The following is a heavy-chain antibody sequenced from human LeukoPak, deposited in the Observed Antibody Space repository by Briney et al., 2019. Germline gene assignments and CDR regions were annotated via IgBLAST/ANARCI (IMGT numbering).Heavy chain of an antibody. Sequence: ASETLSLTCTVSGGSISSSSYYWGWIRQPPGKGLEWIGSIYYSGSTYYNPSLKSRVTISVDTSKNQFSLKLSSVTAADTAVYYCARDQVEDPFDYWGQGTLVTVSS. CDR1: GGSISSSSYY. J-gene: IGHJ4*02. CDR2: IYYSGST. V-gene: IGHV4-39*02. CDR3: ARDQVEDPFDY.